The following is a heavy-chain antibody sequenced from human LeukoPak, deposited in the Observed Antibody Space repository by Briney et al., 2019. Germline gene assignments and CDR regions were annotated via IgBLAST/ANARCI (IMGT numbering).Heavy chain of an antibody. J-gene: IGHJ4*02. CDR1: GFAVSSNY. Sequence: GGPLRLSCAASGFAVSSNYMSWVRQAPGKGLEWVSVIYSGGSTYYADSVKGRFTISRDNSKNTLYLQMNSLRAEDTAVYYCAAAQGSSWYYFDYWGQGTLVTVSS. CDR3: AAAQGSSWYYFDY. CDR2: IYSGGST. V-gene: IGHV3-53*01. D-gene: IGHD6-13*01.